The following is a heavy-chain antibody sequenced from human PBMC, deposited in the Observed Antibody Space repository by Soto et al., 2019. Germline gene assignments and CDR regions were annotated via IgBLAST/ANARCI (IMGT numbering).Heavy chain of an antibody. CDR2: ISNSGGST. V-gene: IGHV3-23*01. CDR3: AHPRGYGVFDAVDI. CDR1: GFIFSTYA. J-gene: IGHJ3*02. D-gene: IGHD4-17*01. Sequence: TGGSLRLSCAASGFIFSTYAMNWVRQAPGKGLEWVSAISNSGGSTFYAESVRGRSTISRDNSIKTLYLQMRSLRTEDTAVYYCAHPRGYGVFDAVDIWGQGTMVTVSS.